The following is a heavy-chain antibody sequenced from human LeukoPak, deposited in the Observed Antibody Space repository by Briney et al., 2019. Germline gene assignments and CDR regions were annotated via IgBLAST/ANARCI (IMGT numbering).Heavy chain of an antibody. CDR1: GDSISTSNSY. CDR2: IYYSGNT. V-gene: IGHV4-39*07. CDR3: ARLRGATVAHNWFDP. D-gene: IGHD6-19*01. Sequence: SETLSLTCTVSGDSISTSNSYWGGIRQPPGKALEWIGSIYYSGNTYYNASLKSRVTISVDTSKNQCSLRLSSVTAADTAVYYCARLRGATVAHNWFDPWGQGTLVTVSS. J-gene: IGHJ5*02.